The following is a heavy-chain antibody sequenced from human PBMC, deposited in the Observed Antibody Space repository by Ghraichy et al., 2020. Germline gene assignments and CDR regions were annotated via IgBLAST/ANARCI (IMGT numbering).Heavy chain of an antibody. CDR2: ISGSGGST. D-gene: IGHD2-2*01. CDR3: AKDEGYCSSTSCYGAFDI. V-gene: IGHV3-23*01. Sequence: GESLNISCAASGFTFSSYAMSWVRQAPGKGLEWVSAISGSGGSTYYADSVKGRFTISRDNSKNTLYLQMNSLRAEDTAVYYCAKDEGYCSSTSCYGAFDIWGQGTMVTVSS. CDR1: GFTFSSYA. J-gene: IGHJ3*02.